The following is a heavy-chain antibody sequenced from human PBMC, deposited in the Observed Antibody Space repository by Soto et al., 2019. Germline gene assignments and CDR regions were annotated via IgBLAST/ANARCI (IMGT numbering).Heavy chain of an antibody. CDR2: IYYSGST. CDR3: ARVNYYGSGSYSHNWFDP. D-gene: IGHD3-10*01. CDR1: GGSISSGDYY. V-gene: IGHV4-30-4*01. J-gene: IGHJ5*02. Sequence: SETLSLTCTVSGGSISSGDYYWSWIRQPPGKGLEWIGYIYYSGSTYYNPSLKSRVTVSVDTSQNQFSLKLSSVTAADTAVYYCARVNYYGSGSYSHNWFDPWGQGTLVTVSS.